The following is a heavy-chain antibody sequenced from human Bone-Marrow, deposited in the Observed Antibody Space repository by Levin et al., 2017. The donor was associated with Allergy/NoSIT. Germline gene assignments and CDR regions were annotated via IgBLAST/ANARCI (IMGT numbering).Heavy chain of an antibody. D-gene: IGHD6-19*01. CDR3: ARNADYSSGSMNPFDV. CDR1: GGSIGTDY. CDR2: IYHSGTT. Sequence: SETLSLTCSVSGGSIGTDYWSWIRQSPGKGLEWIGYIYHSGTTNSNPSLKSRVTISVDTSRIQFSLKMTSMTAADTAVYFCARNADYSSGSMNPFDVWGPGIMVTVSS. V-gene: IGHV4-59*08. J-gene: IGHJ3*01.